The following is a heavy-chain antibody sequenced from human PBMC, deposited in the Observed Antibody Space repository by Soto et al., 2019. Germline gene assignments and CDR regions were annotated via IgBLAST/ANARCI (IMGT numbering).Heavy chain of an antibody. Sequence: EVQLVESGGGLVQPGGSLRLSCAASGFTVSSNYMSWVRQAPGKGLEWVSVIYSGGSTYYADSVKGRFTISRHNSKNTLYLQMNSLRAEDTAVYYCARALYYYGSGRFDPWGQGTLVTVSS. V-gene: IGHV3-53*04. D-gene: IGHD3-10*01. CDR2: IYSGGST. CDR3: ARALYYYGSGRFDP. CDR1: GFTVSSNY. J-gene: IGHJ5*02.